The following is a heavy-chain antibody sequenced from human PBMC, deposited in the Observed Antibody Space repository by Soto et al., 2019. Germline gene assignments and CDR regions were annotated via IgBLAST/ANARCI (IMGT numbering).Heavy chain of an antibody. D-gene: IGHD5-12*01. Sequence: QVQLVQSGAEMKKPGASVKLSCKTSGINYNTYAIHWVRQAPGQGLEWMGWINAGNGDTRYSQNFQGRVTLTRDTSASTVYMDLDSLKSEDTSVYYCARAISGYVTGGQGTLVTVSS. CDR3: ARAISGYVT. CDR1: GINYNTYA. V-gene: IGHV1-3*01. CDR2: INAGNGDT. J-gene: IGHJ4*02.